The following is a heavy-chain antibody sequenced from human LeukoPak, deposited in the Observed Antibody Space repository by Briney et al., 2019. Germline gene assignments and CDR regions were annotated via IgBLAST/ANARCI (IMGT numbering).Heavy chain of an antibody. CDR2: IYSGGIT. D-gene: IGHD3-10*01. J-gene: IGHJ5*02. V-gene: IGHV3-53*01. CDR1: GFNASDNH. Sequence: AGGSLRLSCAASGFNASDNHMSWVRQAPGKGLEWVAVIYSGGITHYTDYADSVKGRFTISRDNSKNTLYLQMSSLRAEDTAVYYCARDVSVTNYGWFDPWGQGTLVTVSS. CDR3: ARDVSVTNYGWFDP.